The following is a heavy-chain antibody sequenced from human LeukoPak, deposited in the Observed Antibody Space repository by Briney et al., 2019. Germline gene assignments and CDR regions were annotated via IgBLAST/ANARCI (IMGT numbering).Heavy chain of an antibody. D-gene: IGHD5-18*01. V-gene: IGHV3-23*01. Sequence: GGSLRPSCAASGFALSTYGMSWVRQAPGKGLEWVSAISGSGGSTYYADSVKGRITISRDNSKNTLYLQMNSLRAEDTAVYYCAKVPIQLWSLFDYWGQGTLVTVSS. CDR3: AKVPIQLWSLFDY. CDR2: ISGSGGST. J-gene: IGHJ4*02. CDR1: GFALSTYG.